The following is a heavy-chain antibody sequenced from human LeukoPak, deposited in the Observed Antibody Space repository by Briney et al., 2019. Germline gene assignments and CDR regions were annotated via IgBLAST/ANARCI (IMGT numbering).Heavy chain of an antibody. J-gene: IGHJ4*02. D-gene: IGHD3-22*01. V-gene: IGHV3-74*01. Sequence: QSGGSLRLSCAASGFTFSSYWMHWVRQAPGKGLVWVSRINSDGSSTSYADSVKGRFTISRDNAKNTLYLQMNSLRAEDTAVYYCAGGEYYYDSSGYYHLDYWGQGTLVTVSS. CDR1: GFTFSSYW. CDR2: INSDGSST. CDR3: AGGEYYYDSSGYYHLDY.